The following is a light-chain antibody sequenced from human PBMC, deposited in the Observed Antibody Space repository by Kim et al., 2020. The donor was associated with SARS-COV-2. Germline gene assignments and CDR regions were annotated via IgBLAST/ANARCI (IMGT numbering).Light chain of an antibody. CDR1: QSVSIH. J-gene: IGKJ4*01. CDR2: DGS. CDR3: QHRRNWPLT. V-gene: IGKV3-11*01. Sequence: SLYPGERASLSCRASQSVSIHLAWDQQKPGQPPRLLIYDGSNRATGIPARFSGTGSGSDFTLTIDSLEPEDFAVYYCQHRRNWPLTFGGGTRVEI.